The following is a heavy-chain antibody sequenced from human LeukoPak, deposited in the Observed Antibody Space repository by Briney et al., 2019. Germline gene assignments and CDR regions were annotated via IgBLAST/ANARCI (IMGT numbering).Heavy chain of an antibody. D-gene: IGHD6-13*01. Sequence: PSETLSLTCTVSGGSISSYYWSWLRQPPGKGLEWIGYIYYSGSTNYNPSLKSRVTISVDTSKNQFSLKLSSVTAADTAVYYCARAASIAAAGTTRNYYYYGMDVWGQGTTVTVSS. CDR1: GGSISSYY. J-gene: IGHJ6*02. CDR3: ARAASIAAAGTTRNYYYYGMDV. V-gene: IGHV4-59*01. CDR2: IYYSGST.